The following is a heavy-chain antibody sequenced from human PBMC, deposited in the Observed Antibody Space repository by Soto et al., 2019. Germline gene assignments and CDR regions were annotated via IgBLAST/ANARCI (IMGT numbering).Heavy chain of an antibody. J-gene: IGHJ6*02. V-gene: IGHV4-39*01. CDR1: GGSVTSSSYS. CDR3: VGRFTMKAAILREGTTDV. CDR2: IDYTANT. D-gene: IGHD3-22*01. Sequence: SETLSLTCTVSGGSVTSSSYSWAWSRQPPGKGLEWIGSIDYTANTYYNLSLESRVTVSVDASKNQVLLQVSSVTAADTAVYYCVGRFTMKAAILREGTTDVWGQGTTVTVSS.